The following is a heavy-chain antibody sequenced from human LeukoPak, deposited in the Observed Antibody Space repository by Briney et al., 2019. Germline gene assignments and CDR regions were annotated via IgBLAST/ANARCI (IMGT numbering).Heavy chain of an antibody. J-gene: IGHJ4*02. CDR3: ARVNGSYRRPFDY. V-gene: IGHV4-59*12. Sequence: SETLSLTCTVSGGSISSYYWSWIRQPPGKGLEWIGYIYYSGSTNYNPSLKSRVTISVDTSKNQFSLKLSSVTAADTAVYHCARVNGSYRRPFDYWGQGTLVTVSS. CDR1: GGSISSYY. CDR2: IYYSGST. D-gene: IGHD1-26*01.